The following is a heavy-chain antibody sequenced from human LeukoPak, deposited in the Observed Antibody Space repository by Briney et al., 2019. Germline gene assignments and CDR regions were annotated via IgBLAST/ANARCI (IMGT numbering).Heavy chain of an antibody. CDR3: ARVSACSGGSCYYFDY. D-gene: IGHD2-15*01. Sequence: ASVKVSCKASGYTLTSYGISWVRQAPGQGLEWMGWISAYNGNTNYAQKLQGRVTMTTDTSTSTAYMELRSLRSDDTAVYYCARVSACSGGSCYYFDYWGQGTLVTVSS. V-gene: IGHV1-18*01. J-gene: IGHJ4*02. CDR2: ISAYNGNT. CDR1: GYTLTSYG.